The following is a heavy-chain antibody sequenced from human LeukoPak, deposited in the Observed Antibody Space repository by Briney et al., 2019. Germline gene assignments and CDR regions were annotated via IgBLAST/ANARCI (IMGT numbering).Heavy chain of an antibody. CDR3: ARSSTIFDAFDI. V-gene: IGHV4-38-2*02. J-gene: IGHJ3*02. D-gene: IGHD3-3*01. CDR1: DYSISSGYY. CDR2: IYHSGST. Sequence: SETLSLTCTVSDYSISSGYYWGWIRQPPGKGLEWIGSIYHSGSTYYNPSLKSRVTISVDTSKNQFSLKLSSVTAADTAVYYCARSSTIFDAFDIWGQGTMVTVSS.